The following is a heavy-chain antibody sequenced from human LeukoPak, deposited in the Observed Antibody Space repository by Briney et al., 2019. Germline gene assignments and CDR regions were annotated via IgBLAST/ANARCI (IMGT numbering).Heavy chain of an antibody. J-gene: IGHJ4*02. Sequence: GSLRLSCAASGFSFTRYWMTWVRQAPGTGLELVAYIKEDGSEKYYVDSVKGRFTISRDNAKNSLYLQMNSLRAEDTAVYYCARDFYDTSGYYYDYWGQGTLVTVSS. CDR2: IKEDGSEK. V-gene: IGHV3-7*01. CDR1: GFSFTRYW. CDR3: ARDFYDTSGYYYDY. D-gene: IGHD3-22*01.